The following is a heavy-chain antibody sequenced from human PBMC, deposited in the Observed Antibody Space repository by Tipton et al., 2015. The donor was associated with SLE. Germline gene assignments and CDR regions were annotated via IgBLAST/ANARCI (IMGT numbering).Heavy chain of an antibody. CDR3: ARDRGGGPTPDAFDI. D-gene: IGHD3-10*01. CDR1: GGSISSHY. J-gene: IGHJ3*02. Sequence: TLSLTCTVSGGSISSHYWSWIRQPPGKGLEWIGYIYYSGSTNYNPPLKSRVTISVDTSKNQFSLKLSSVTAADTAVYYCARDRGGGPTPDAFDIWGQGTMVTVSS. V-gene: IGHV4-59*11. CDR2: IYYSGST.